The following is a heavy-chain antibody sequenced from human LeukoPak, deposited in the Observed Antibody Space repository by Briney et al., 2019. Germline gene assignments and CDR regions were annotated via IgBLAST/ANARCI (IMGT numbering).Heavy chain of an antibody. Sequence: PGGSLRLSCSASGFTFSSYAMHWVRQAPGKGLEYVSAIISNGGSTYYADSVKGRFTISRDNSKNTLYLQMSSLRAEDTAVYYCVKGGYCSSTSCYHRMSYWGQGTLVTVSS. V-gene: IGHV3-64D*06. CDR3: VKGGYCSSTSCYHRMSY. J-gene: IGHJ4*02. CDR1: GFTFSSYA. CDR2: IISNGGST. D-gene: IGHD2-2*03.